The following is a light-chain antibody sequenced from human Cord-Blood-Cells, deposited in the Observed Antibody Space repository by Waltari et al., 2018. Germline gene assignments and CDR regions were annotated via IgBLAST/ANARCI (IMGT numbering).Light chain of an antibody. V-gene: IGLV3-25*02. J-gene: IGLJ2*01. CDR2: KDS. Sequence: SYELTQPPSVSVSPGQTARITCSGDALPKQYAYWYQQKPGQAPVLVIYKDSERPSGTPERFSGSSSGTTVTLTISGVQAEDEADYYCQSADSSVTYVVFGGGTKLTVL. CDR3: QSADSSVTYVV. CDR1: ALPKQY.